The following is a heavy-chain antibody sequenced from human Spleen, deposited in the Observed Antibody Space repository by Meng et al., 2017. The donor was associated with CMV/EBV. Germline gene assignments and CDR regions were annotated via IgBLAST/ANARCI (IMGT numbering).Heavy chain of an antibody. CDR2: IKQDGSEK. J-gene: IGHJ6*02. CDR3: ARDSRGSGWYDGGMDV. CDR1: GFTFSSYW. V-gene: IGHV3-7*01. Sequence: GGSLRLSCAASGFTFSSYWMSWVRQAPGKGLEWVANIKQDGSEKYYVDSVKGRFTISRDNAKNSLYLQMNSLRAEDTAVYYCARDSRGSGWYDGGMDVWGQGTTVTVSS. D-gene: IGHD6-19*01.